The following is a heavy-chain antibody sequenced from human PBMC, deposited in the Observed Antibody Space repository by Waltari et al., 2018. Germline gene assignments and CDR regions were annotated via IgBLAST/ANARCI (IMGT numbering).Heavy chain of an antibody. CDR1: GYYFSDYW. D-gene: IGHD3-9*01. J-gene: IGHJ4*02. CDR3: GRGRAVDLIDY. V-gene: IGHV5-51*01. Sequence: EVQLVQSGAEVKKPGESLKNPCEASGYYFSDYWIGWVRQMPGKGLEGVAIIYPRDSDTRYSPSFQGQVNISADKSSNTAYLQWGSLKASDTAMYFCGRGRAVDLIDYWGQGTLVTVSS. CDR2: IYPRDSDT.